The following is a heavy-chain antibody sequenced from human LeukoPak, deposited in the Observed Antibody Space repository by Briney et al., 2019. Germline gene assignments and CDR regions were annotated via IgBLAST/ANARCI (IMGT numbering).Heavy chain of an antibody. V-gene: IGHV4-34*01. CDR3: ARGLNQVVPAASYYMDV. CDR1: GGSFSGYY. CDR2: INHSGST. J-gene: IGHJ6*03. D-gene: IGHD2-2*01. Sequence: SETLSLTCAVYGGSFSGYYWSWIRQPPGKGLEWIGEINHSGSTNYNPSLKSRVTISVDTSKNQFSLKLSSVTAADTAAYYCARGLNQVVPAASYYMDVWGKGTTVTVSS.